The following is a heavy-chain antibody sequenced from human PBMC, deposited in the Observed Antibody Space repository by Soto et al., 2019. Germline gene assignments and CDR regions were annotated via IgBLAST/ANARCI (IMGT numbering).Heavy chain of an antibody. V-gene: IGHV3-21*01. CDR1: GFTFSSYS. Sequence: EVQLVESGGGLVKPGGSLRLSCAASGFTFSSYSMNWVRQAPGKGLEWVSSISSSSSYIYYADSVKGRFTISRDNAKNSLYLQMNSLRAEDTAVYYCARDSSGWSKRTWCFDYWGQGTLVTVSS. CDR2: ISSSSSYI. CDR3: ARDSSGWSKRTWCFDY. D-gene: IGHD6-19*01. J-gene: IGHJ4*02.